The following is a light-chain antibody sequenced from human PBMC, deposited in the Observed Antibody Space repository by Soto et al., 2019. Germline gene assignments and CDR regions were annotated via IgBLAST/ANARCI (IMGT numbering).Light chain of an antibody. V-gene: IGKV3-15*01. CDR2: GAS. CDR1: QSVRSH. CDR3: QQYNDWPRT. Sequence: EVVMTQSPATVSVSPGERATLSCRASQSVRSHLAWYQQKPGQAPSLLIFGASTRATGVPARFSGSESGTEFTLTISSLQSEDVALYFCQQYNDWPRTFGGGTKVDIK. J-gene: IGKJ4*01.